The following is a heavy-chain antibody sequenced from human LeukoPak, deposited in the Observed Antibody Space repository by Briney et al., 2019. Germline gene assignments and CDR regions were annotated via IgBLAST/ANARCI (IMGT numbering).Heavy chain of an antibody. CDR1: GYTFTSYD. CDR3: ARVDDRGHYYDSSGPRKLFDY. V-gene: IGHV1-2*02. J-gene: IGHJ4*02. D-gene: IGHD3-22*01. CDR2: INPKSGGT. Sequence: ASVKVSCKASGYTFTSYDINWVRQAPGQGLEWMGWINPKSGGTNYAQKFQGRVTMTRDTSIITAYMELSRLRSDDTAVYYCARVDDRGHYYDSSGPRKLFDYWGQGTLVTVSS.